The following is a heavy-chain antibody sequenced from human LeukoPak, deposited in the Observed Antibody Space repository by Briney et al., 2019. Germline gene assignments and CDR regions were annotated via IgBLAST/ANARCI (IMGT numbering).Heavy chain of an antibody. Sequence: SETLSLTCTVSGGSISSSSYYWGWIRQPPGKGLEWIGSIYYSGSTYYNPSLKSRVTTSVDTSKNQFSLKLTSVTAADTAVYYCARQDIVVVVAATPFDYWGQGTVVTVSS. V-gene: IGHV4-39*01. J-gene: IGHJ4*02. CDR2: IYYSGST. CDR1: GGSISSSSYY. D-gene: IGHD2-15*01. CDR3: ARQDIVVVVAATPFDY.